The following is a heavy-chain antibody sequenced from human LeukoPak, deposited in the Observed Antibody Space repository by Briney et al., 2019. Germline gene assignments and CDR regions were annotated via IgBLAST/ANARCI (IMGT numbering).Heavy chain of an antibody. CDR3: ARGVAVAGFFDY. Sequence: SETLSLTCTVSGGSISSYYWSWIRQPPGKGLEWIAFIYYNGYTRYNPSLKSRVTISVDTSKNQFSLKLSSVTAADTAVYYCARGVAVAGFFDYWGQGTLVTVSS. V-gene: IGHV4-59*12. CDR1: GGSISSYY. D-gene: IGHD6-19*01. CDR2: IYYNGYT. J-gene: IGHJ4*02.